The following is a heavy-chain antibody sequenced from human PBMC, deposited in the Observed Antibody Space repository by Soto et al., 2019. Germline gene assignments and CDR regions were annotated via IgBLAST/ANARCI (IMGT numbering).Heavy chain of an antibody. CDR3: AKYGMIFGVVIVGP. D-gene: IGHD3-3*01. CDR1: GFSLSTSGVG. CDR2: ISWDDHK. Sequence: QITLKESRPTLVKPTQTLTLTCTFSGFSLSTSGVGVDWIRQPPGKALEWLALISWDDHKPYSPTLKSRLTITKDNSKHHVVLTMTTRNPVDIGTYYGAKYGMIFGVVIVGPWGQGILVSVSS. J-gene: IGHJ5*02. V-gene: IGHV2-5*02.